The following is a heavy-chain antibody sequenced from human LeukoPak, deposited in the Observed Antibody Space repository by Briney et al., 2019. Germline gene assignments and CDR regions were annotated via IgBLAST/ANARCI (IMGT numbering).Heavy chain of an antibody. CDR1: GGSISSSNW. V-gene: IGHV4-4*02. CDR3: ARGGIAVAISNWFDP. CDR2: IYHSGST. D-gene: IGHD6-19*01. Sequence: PSETLSLTCAVSGGSISSSNWWSWVRQPPGKGLEWIGEIYHSGSTNYNPSLKSRVTIPVDKSKNQFSLKLSSVTAADTAVYYCARGGIAVAISNWFDPWGQGTLVTVSS. J-gene: IGHJ5*02.